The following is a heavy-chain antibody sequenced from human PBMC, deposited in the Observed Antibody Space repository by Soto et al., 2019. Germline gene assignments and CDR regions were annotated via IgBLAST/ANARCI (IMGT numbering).Heavy chain of an antibody. CDR2: INPNSGGT. CDR3: ARDPELELRSFDY. D-gene: IGHD1-7*01. Sequence: ASVKVSCKASGCTFTGYYMHWVRQAPGQGLEWMGWINPNSGGTNYAQKFQGRVTMTRDTSISTAYMELSRLRSDDTAVYYCARDPELELRSFDYWGQGTLVTVSS. CDR1: GCTFTGYY. V-gene: IGHV1-2*02. J-gene: IGHJ4*02.